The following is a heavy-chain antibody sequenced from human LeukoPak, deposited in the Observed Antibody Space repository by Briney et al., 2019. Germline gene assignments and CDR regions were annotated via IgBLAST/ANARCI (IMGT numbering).Heavy chain of an antibody. V-gene: IGHV1-2*02. CDR3: ARGLGGSGWYFLHTKSPADAFDI. Sequence: PSASVKVSCKASGYTFTGHSMYWVRQAPGQGLKWMGWIRRNSGGTNYAQKFQSRVTMTRDTSISTAYMELSRLRSDDTAVYYCARGLGGSGWYFLHTKSPADAFDIWGQGTMVTVSS. D-gene: IGHD6-19*01. CDR1: GYTFTGHS. CDR2: IRRNSGGT. J-gene: IGHJ3*02.